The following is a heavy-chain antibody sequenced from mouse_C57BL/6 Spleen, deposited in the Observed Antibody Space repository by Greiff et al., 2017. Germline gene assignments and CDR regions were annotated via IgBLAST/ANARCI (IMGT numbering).Heavy chain of an antibody. CDR2: IDPSDSET. J-gene: IGHJ1*03. Sequence: QVQLQQPGAELVRPGSSVKLSCKASGYTFTSYWMHWVKQRPIQGLEWIGNIDPSDSETHYNQKFKDKATLTVDKSSSTDYMQLSSLTSEDSAVYYCARELTYRYFDVWGTGTTVTVSS. CDR1: GYTFTSYW. CDR3: ARELTYRYFDV. V-gene: IGHV1-52*01.